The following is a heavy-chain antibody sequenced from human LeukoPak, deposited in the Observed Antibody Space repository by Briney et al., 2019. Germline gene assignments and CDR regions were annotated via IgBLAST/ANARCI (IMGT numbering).Heavy chain of an antibody. D-gene: IGHD3-10*01. CDR3: ARGSYYGFSGDS. Sequence: SETLSLTCSVSGGAIGSDGYYWNWIRQHPGKGLEWIGYIYYSGSASYNPSLKSRVTISVDTSKNQFSLRLSSVTAADTAVYYGARGSYYGFSGDSWGQGSLVTVSS. V-gene: IGHV4-31*03. CDR2: IYYSGSA. J-gene: IGHJ4*02. CDR1: GGAIGSDGYY.